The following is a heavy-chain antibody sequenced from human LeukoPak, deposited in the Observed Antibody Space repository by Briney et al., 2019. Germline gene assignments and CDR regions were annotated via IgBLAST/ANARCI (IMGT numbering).Heavy chain of an antibody. D-gene: IGHD3-10*01. Sequence: GGSLRLSCAASGFTFSSYWMSWVRQAPGKGLEWVANIKQDGSEKYYVDSVKGRFTISRDNAKNSLYLQMNSLRAEDTAVYYCARGNVLLWFGELPHFDYWGQGTLVTVSS. CDR1: GFTFSSYW. CDR2: IKQDGSEK. J-gene: IGHJ4*02. V-gene: IGHV3-7*01. CDR3: ARGNVLLWFGELPHFDY.